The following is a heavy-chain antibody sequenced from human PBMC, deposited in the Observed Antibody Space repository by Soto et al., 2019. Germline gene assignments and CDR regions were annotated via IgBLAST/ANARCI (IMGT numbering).Heavy chain of an antibody. CDR1: GFTFSSYS. Sequence: VQLVESGGGLVQPGGSLRLSCAASGFTFSSYSMNWVRQAPGKGLEWVSYISSSSSTIYYADSVKGRFTISRDNAKNSLYLQMNSLRAEDTAVYYCARELRFLEWLSRDFDYWGQGTLVTVSS. D-gene: IGHD3-3*01. CDR2: ISSSSSTI. V-gene: IGHV3-48*01. J-gene: IGHJ4*02. CDR3: ARELRFLEWLSRDFDY.